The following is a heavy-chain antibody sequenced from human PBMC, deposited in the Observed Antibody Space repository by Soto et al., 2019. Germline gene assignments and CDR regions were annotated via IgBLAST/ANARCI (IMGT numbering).Heavy chain of an antibody. CDR2: IGPNPINI. Sequence: PGGSLRLSCAASGFPFSSSGMLWVRQPPGEGLEWVAAIGPNPININYRDSVKGRFTISRDNSKNTLYLQMNSLRAEDTAVYYCARDREGSSSLGNLAFDIWGQGTMVTVSS. D-gene: IGHD6-6*01. CDR1: GFPFSSSG. V-gene: IGHV3-33*08. CDR3: ARDREGSSSLGNLAFDI. J-gene: IGHJ3*02.